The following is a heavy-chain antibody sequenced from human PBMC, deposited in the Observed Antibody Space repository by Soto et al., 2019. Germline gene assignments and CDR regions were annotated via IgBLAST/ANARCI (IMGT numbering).Heavy chain of an antibody. CDR1: GGTFSNYI. D-gene: IGHD4-17*01. CDR3: ASGGTVTTGDYHYYYGMDV. J-gene: IGHJ6*02. Sequence: QVQLVQSGAEVKKPVSSVKVSCKASGGTFSNYIINWVRQAPGQGLEWMGRSIPILGIANSAQKFQGRVTITADKSTSTAYMELSSLRSEDTAVYYCASGGTVTTGDYHYYYGMDVWGQGTTVTVSS. CDR2: SIPILGIA. V-gene: IGHV1-69*02.